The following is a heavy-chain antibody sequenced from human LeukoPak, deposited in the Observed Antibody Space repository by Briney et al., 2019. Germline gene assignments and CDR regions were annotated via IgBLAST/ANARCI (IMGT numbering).Heavy chain of an antibody. Sequence: PGGSLRLSCAAPGFTFSSYGVHWVRQAPDKGLEWVAFIRYDGSDKYYADSVKGRVTISRDNSKNTLYLQMNSLRVEDTAVYYCAKVGGSFLSNAFDMWGQGTMVTVSS. V-gene: IGHV3-30*02. CDR3: AKVGGSFLSNAFDM. D-gene: IGHD1-26*01. J-gene: IGHJ3*02. CDR2: IRYDGSDK. CDR1: GFTFSSYG.